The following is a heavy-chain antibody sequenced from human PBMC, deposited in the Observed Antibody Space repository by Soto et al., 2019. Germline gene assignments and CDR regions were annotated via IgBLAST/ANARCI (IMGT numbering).Heavy chain of an antibody. D-gene: IGHD6-13*01. V-gene: IGHV3-23*01. CDR1: EFTFSTYA. CDR2: ISGSGGST. Sequence: GGSLRLSCAASEFTFSTYAMSWVRQAPGKGLEWVSAISGSGGSTYYADSVKGRFTISRDTSKNTLYLQMNSLRAEDTALYYCAKSYSSNWYDYFDYWSQGTLVTVSS. CDR3: AKSYSSNWYDYFDY. J-gene: IGHJ4*02.